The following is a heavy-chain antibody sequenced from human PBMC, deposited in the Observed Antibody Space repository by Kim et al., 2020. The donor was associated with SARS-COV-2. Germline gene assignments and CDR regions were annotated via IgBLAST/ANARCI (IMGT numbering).Heavy chain of an antibody. V-gene: IGHV3-23*01. J-gene: IGHJ4*02. CDR2: IGGGGGRT. CDR1: GFTFSSYA. Sequence: GGSLRLSCVASGFTFSSYAMSWVRQAPGKGLEWLSTIGGGGGRTYYADSVKGRFTISRDNSKNTVYLQMSSLRAEDTAVYYCANVRFGYWGQGNLVTVSS. CDR3: ANVRFGY.